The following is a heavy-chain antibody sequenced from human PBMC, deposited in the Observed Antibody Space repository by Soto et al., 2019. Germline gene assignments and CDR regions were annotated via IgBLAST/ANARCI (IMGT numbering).Heavy chain of an antibody. CDR3: ARDSRTGCSSTDCYMS. V-gene: IGHV4-30-2*01. CDR2: VTHSGTA. Sequence: PSETLSLTCAVSGGSIDSGAFSLSWIRQPPGKGLEWIGYVTHSGTAYSIPSLNGRLTLSVDSSQTQFSLNLMSVTAADTATYYCARDSRTGCSSTDCYMSWGRGILVTVSS. J-gene: IGHJ5*02. D-gene: IGHD2-2*01. CDR1: GGSIDSGAFS.